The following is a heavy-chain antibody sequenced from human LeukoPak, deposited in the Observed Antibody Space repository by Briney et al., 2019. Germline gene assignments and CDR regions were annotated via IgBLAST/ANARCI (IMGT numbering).Heavy chain of an antibody. V-gene: IGHV4-39*07. D-gene: IGHD3-10*01. CDR2: IYHSGST. Sequence: SETLSLTCTVSGGSISSSGYYWGWIRQPPGKGLEWIGSIYHSGSTYYNPSLKSRVTISVDTSKNQFSLKLTSVTAADTAVYYCARLYGSGRNWFDPWGQGTLVTVSS. CDR1: GGSISSSGYY. CDR3: ARLYGSGRNWFDP. J-gene: IGHJ5*02.